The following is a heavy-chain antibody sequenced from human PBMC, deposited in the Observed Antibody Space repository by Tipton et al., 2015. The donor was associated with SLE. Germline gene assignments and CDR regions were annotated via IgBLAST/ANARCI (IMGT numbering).Heavy chain of an antibody. V-gene: IGHV4-59*01. CDR1: GGSISSYY. CDR3: ARDRRPQGAFDI. J-gene: IGHJ3*02. Sequence: LRLSCTVSGGSISSYYWSWIRQPPGKGLEWIGYIYYSGSTNYNPSLKSRVTISVDTSKNQFSLKLSSVTAADTAVYYCARDRRPQGAFDIWGQGTMVTVSS. CDR2: IYYSGST.